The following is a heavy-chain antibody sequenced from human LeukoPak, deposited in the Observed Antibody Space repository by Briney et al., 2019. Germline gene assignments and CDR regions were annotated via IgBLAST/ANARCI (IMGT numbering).Heavy chain of an antibody. CDR1: GGSISSGSYY. Sequence: SETLSLTCTVSGGSISSGSYYWGWIRQPPGKGLEWIGSIYYSGSTYYNPSLKSRVTISVDTSKNQFSLKLSSVTAADTAVYYCARQDTFYDVLTGYYMDYWGQGTLVTVSS. J-gene: IGHJ4*02. CDR2: IYYSGST. CDR3: ARQDTFYDVLTGYYMDY. V-gene: IGHV4-39*01. D-gene: IGHD3-9*01.